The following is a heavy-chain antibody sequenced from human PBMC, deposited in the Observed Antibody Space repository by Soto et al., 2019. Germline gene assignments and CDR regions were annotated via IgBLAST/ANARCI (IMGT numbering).Heavy chain of an antibody. CDR3: TRDIGGWGAY. CDR2: INEDGRII. V-gene: IGHV3-74*01. D-gene: IGHD3-10*01. Sequence: EVQLVESGGGLVQPGGSLRLSCAASGFTFSNFWMHWVRQVPGKGLMWVSRINEDGRIINYADSVKGRFTISRDNARDTLYWERTRLRAEDTAIYYCTRDIGGWGAYWGQGALVTVSS. CDR1: GFTFSNFW. J-gene: IGHJ4*02.